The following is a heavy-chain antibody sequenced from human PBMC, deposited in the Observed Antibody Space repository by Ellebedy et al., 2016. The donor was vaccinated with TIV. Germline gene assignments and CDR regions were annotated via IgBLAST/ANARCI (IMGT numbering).Heavy chain of an antibody. D-gene: IGHD2-21*01. CDR3: VRGPWGKLVKADFGL. Sequence: MPSETLSLTCTVSGLSFTSSYRRWIFPPPVKGPHYIGYIYSSWKTNYNCSFKSRVTISVDTSKNQFSLKLNSVTAADTAVYYCVRGPWGKLVKADFGLWGQGTLVTVSS. CDR2: IYSSWKT. CDR1: GLSFTSSY. V-gene: IGHV4-59*01. J-gene: IGHJ4*02.